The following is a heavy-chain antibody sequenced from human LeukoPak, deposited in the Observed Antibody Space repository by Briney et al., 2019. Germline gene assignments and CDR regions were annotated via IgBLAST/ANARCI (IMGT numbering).Heavy chain of an antibody. V-gene: IGHV3-23*01. J-gene: IGHJ1*01. D-gene: IGHD1-26*01. CDR1: GFTFSSYA. Sequence: GGSLRLSCAASGFTFSSYAMSWVRQAPGKGLEWVSAISGSGGNTYYADSVKGRFTIPRDNSKNTLYLQMNSLRAEDTAVYYCAKDRGSYAEYFQHWGQGTLVTVSS. CDR3: AKDRGSYAEYFQH. CDR2: ISGSGGNT.